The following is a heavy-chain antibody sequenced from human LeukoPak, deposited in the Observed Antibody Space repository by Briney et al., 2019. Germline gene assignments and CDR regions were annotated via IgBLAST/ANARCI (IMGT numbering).Heavy chain of an antibody. CDR2: INPSGGST. CDR3: AKGRAGNYYYDSSDY. CDR1: GYTFTSYY. V-gene: IGHV1-46*01. Sequence: ASVKVSCKASGYTFTSYYMHWVRQAPGQGLEWMGIINPSGGSTSYAQKFQGRFTISRDNAKNSLYLQMNSLRAEDTAVYYCAKGRAGNYYYDSSDYWGQGTLVTVSS. J-gene: IGHJ4*02. D-gene: IGHD3-22*01.